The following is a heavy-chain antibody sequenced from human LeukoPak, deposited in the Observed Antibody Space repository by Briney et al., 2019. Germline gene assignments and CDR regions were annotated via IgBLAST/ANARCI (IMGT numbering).Heavy chain of an antibody. Sequence: PSETLSLTCTVSGGSISSYYWSWVRQPPGKGLEWVGYIYYSGSTNYNPSLKSRVTISVDTSKNQFSLKLSSVTAADTAVYYCARGLSIAVAGIDYWGQGTLVTVSS. D-gene: IGHD6-19*01. CDR1: GGSISSYY. CDR3: ARGLSIAVAGIDY. V-gene: IGHV4-59*01. CDR2: IYYSGST. J-gene: IGHJ4*02.